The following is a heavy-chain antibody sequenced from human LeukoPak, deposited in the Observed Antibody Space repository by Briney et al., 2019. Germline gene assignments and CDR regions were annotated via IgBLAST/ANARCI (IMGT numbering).Heavy chain of an antibody. CDR2: IRYDGSNK. Sequence: GGSLRLSCAASGFTFSSYGMHWVRQAPGKGLEWVAFIRYDGSNKYYADSVKGRFTISRDNAKNTLYLQMNSLRAADTPAYYCAKEGVVVVAHDAFYIWGQGKMVTVSS. J-gene: IGHJ3*02. V-gene: IGHV3-30*02. D-gene: IGHD3-22*01. CDR3: AKEGVVVVAHDAFYI. CDR1: GFTFSSYG.